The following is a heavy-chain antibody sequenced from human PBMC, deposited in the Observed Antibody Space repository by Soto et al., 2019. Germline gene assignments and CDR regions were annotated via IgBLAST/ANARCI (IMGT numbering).Heavy chain of an antibody. CDR2: IWYDGSNK. J-gene: IGHJ4*02. Sequence: PGGSLRLSCAASGFTFSSYGMHWVRQAPGKGLEWVAVIWYDGSNKYYADSVKGRLTISRDNSKNTLYLQMNSLRAEDTAVYYCASGSGGYFYSMNYWGQGTLVTVSS. CDR1: GFTFSSYG. CDR3: ASGSGGYFYSMNY. D-gene: IGHD3-22*01. V-gene: IGHV3-33*01.